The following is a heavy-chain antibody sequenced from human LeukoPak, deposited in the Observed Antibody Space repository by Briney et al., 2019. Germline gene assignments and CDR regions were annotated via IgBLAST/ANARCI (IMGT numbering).Heavy chain of an antibody. D-gene: IGHD6-13*01. CDR3: ARGAEAETSPFDF. V-gene: IGHV1-2*02. Sequence: GASVKVSCKASGYIFSDYYMHWVRQAPGQGLEWLGWINPKSGAADYAQQFRGRVTMTRDTSINTDYMEMKRVTSDDTAVYYCARGAEAETSPFDFWGQGTLVTVSS. CDR2: INPKSGAA. J-gene: IGHJ4*02. CDR1: GYIFSDYY.